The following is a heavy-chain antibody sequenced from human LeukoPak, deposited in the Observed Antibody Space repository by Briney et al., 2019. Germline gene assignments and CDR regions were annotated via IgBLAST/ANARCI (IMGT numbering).Heavy chain of an antibody. CDR1: GGSFSGYY. CDR2: INHSGST. Sequence: SETLSLTCAAYGGSFSGYYWSWIRQPPGKGLEWIGEINHSGSTNYNPSLKSRVTISVDTSKNQFSLKLSSVTAADTAVYYCARYFDYWGQGTLVTVSS. V-gene: IGHV4-34*01. CDR3: ARYFDY. J-gene: IGHJ4*02.